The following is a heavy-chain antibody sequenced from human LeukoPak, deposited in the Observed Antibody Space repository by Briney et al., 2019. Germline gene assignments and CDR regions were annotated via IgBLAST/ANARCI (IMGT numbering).Heavy chain of an antibody. CDR2: IYHSGST. D-gene: IGHD2-2*01. CDR1: GYSISSGYY. V-gene: IGHV4-38-2*02. J-gene: IGHJ6*03. Sequence: SETLSLTCTVSGYSISSGYYWGWIRQPPGKGLEWIGRIYHSGSTYYNPSLKSRVTISVDTSKNQFSLKLSSVTAADTAVYYCAREASRYYYYMDVWGKGTTVTVSS. CDR3: AREASRYYYYMDV.